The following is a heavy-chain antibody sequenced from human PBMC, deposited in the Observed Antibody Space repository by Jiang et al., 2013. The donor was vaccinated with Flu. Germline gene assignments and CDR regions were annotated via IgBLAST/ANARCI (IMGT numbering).Heavy chain of an antibody. Sequence: GLVKPSQTLSLTCTVSGGSISSGRYYWGWFRQPAGKGLEWIGHVYTSGNTNYNPSLKSRVTISLDTSKNQFSLKLAFVTAADTAEYFCARGPDYHGNYLDSWGQGTLVTVSS. CDR3: ARGPDYHGNYLDS. CDR1: GGSISSGRYY. CDR2: VYTSGNT. V-gene: IGHV4-61*02. J-gene: IGHJ4*02. D-gene: IGHD4-23*01.